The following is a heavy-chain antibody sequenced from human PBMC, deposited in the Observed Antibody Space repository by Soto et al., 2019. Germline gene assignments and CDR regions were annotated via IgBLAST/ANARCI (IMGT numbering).Heavy chain of an antibody. V-gene: IGHV4-30-4*01. Sequence: PSETLSLTCSVSGGSIISDEYYWTWIRQPPGGGLEWIGHVYYTGSTSYSPSLKSRLTISVDTSKNQFSLRPNSVSAADTAVYYCARDRSNSPDLLDSWGRGTLVTVSS. D-gene: IGHD1-1*01. CDR3: ARDRSNSPDLLDS. CDR2: VYYTGST. CDR1: GGSIISDEYY. J-gene: IGHJ4*02.